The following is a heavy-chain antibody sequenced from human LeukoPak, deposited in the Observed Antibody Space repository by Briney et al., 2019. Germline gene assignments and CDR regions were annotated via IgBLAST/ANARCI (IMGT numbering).Heavy chain of an antibody. Sequence: GGSLRLSCAASGFTFDDYAMHWVRQAPGKGLEWVSGISWNSGSIGYADSVKGRFTISRDNAKNPLYLQMNSLRAEDTALYYCARATDSDAFDIWGQGTMVTVSS. CDR2: ISWNSGSI. V-gene: IGHV3-9*01. D-gene: IGHD3/OR15-3a*01. CDR3: ARATDSDAFDI. CDR1: GFTFDDYA. J-gene: IGHJ3*02.